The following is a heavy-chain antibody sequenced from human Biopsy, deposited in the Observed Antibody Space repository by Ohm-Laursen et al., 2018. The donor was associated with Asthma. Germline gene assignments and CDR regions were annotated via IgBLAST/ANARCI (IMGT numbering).Heavy chain of an antibody. Sequence: GTLSFTCDVYPGSFSGFFWTWIRPSPGKGLEWIGETNERGVTNNNPSLKSRVIISIDTYWNRVSLKLTSVTAADTAVYYCARGPELDVWGQGTTVTVSS. J-gene: IGHJ6*02. CDR3: ARGPELDV. V-gene: IGHV4-34*01. CDR1: PGSFSGFF. CDR2: TNERGVT.